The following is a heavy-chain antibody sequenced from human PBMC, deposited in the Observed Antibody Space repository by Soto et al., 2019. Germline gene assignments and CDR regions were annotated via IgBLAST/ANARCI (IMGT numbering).Heavy chain of an antibody. CDR1: GFTFSSYA. CDR3: ARDKVYCSGGSCYYYYFGMDV. V-gene: IGHV3-30-3*01. D-gene: IGHD2-15*01. CDR2: ISYDGSNK. J-gene: IGHJ6*02. Sequence: QVQLVESGGGVVQPGRSLRLSCAASGFTFSSYAMHWVRQAPGKGLEWVAVISYDGSNKYYADSVKGRFTISRDNSKNTLYLQMNSLRAEDTAVYYCARDKVYCSGGSCYYYYFGMDVWGQGTTVTVSS.